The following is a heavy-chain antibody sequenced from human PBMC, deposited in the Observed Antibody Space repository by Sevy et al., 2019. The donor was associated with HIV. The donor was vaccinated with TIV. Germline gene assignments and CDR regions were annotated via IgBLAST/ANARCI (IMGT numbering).Heavy chain of an antibody. CDR3: RGVGTTTNFDY. V-gene: IGHV3-23*01. CDR2: ISGSGGSI. J-gene: IGHJ4*02. CDR1: GFIFNSYG. Sequence: GGSLRLSCAASGFIFNSYGMSWVRQAPGKGMEWVSGISGSGGSIYYGDSVKGRFTISRDNFKNTLYLQMNSLRAEDTAVYYGRGVGTTTNFDYWGQGTLVTVSS. D-gene: IGHD1-26*01.